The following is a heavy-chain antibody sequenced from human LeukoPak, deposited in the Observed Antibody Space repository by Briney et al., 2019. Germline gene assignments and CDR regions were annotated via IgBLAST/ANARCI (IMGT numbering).Heavy chain of an antibody. D-gene: IGHD1-14*01. J-gene: IGHJ3*02. CDR3: ARDWAVYESYAFDI. CDR1: GYAFARYF. V-gene: IGHV1-46*01. CDR2: VNPMSDYT. Sequence: ASVKVSCKASGYAFARYFIHWVRQAPGQGLEWMGVVNPMSDYTTYARRFQDRVTMTRDTSTSTVYMELSSLRSEDTAVYYCARDWAVYESYAFDIWGQGTMVIVSS.